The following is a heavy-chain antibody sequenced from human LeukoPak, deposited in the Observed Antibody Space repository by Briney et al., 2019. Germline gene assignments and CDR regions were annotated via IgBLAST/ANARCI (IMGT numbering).Heavy chain of an antibody. CDR1: GFTFSSYA. V-gene: IGHV3-30*04. D-gene: IGHD2-15*01. J-gene: IGHJ4*02. Sequence: GGSLRLSCAASGFTFSSYAMHWVRQAPCKGLEWVAVISYDGSNKYYAGSVKGRFTISRDNSKNTLYLQMNSLRAEDTAVYYCARASAGYCSGGSCLEGYFDYWGQGTLVTVSS. CDR3: ARASAGYCSGGSCLEGYFDY. CDR2: ISYDGSNK.